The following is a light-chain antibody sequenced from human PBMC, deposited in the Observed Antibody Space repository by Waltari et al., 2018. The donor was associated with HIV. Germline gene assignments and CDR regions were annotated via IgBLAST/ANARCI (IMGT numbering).Light chain of an antibody. J-gene: IGLJ3*02. CDR3: LLYMASGRV. V-gene: IGLV8-61*01. CDR2: NTD. CDR1: SDSVSIAYY. Sequence: QTVVTQEPSFSVSPGGSITLTCGLSSDSVSIAYYHSWYQQTTGQPPRTLIYNTDTRSSGVPDRFSGSIVGNKAALTITGAQSEDESDYYCLLYMASGRVFGGGTRLTVL.